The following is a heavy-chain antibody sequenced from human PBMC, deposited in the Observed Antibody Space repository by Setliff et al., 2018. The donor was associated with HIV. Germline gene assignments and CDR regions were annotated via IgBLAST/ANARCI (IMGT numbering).Heavy chain of an antibody. V-gene: IGHV3-48*01. CDR3: ARGDFYDSSGYFTDAFDI. Sequence: PGGSLRLSCGASGFSFSSYSMNWVRQAPGKGLEWVSYISSSGNSIYYADSVKGRFSISRDNAKNSLYLQMNSLRAEDTAVYYCARGDFYDSSGYFTDAFDIWGQGTMVTVSS. CDR1: GFSFSSYS. D-gene: IGHD3-22*01. CDR2: ISSSGNSI. J-gene: IGHJ3*02.